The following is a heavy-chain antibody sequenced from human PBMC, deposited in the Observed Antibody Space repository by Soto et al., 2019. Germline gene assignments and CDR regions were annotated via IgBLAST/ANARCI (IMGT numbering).Heavy chain of an antibody. J-gene: IGHJ6*03. V-gene: IGHV3-33*08. D-gene: IGHD2-2*01. CDR3: ARDPVVVPAATNYYYYYMDV. Sequence: GGSLRLSCAASGFTFRSYGMHWVRQAPGKGLEWVAVIWYDGSNKYYADSVKGRFTISRDNSKNTLYLQMNSLRAEDTAVYYCARDPVVVPAATNYYYYYMDVWGKGTTVTVSS. CDR2: IWYDGSNK. CDR1: GFTFRSYG.